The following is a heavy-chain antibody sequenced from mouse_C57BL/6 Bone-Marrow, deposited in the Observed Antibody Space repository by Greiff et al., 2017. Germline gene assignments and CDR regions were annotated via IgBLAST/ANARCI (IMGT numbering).Heavy chain of an antibody. D-gene: IGHD1-1*01. CDR2: IHPNSGST. CDR3: ARESSPAFDV. Sequence: QVQLQQPGAELVKPGASVKLSCKASGYTFTSYWMHWVKQRPGQGLEWIGMIHPNSGSTNYNEKFKSKATLTVDKSSSTAYLQLSSLTSEDAAVYYCARESSPAFDVWGTGTTVTVSS. CDR1: GYTFTSYW. V-gene: IGHV1-64*01. J-gene: IGHJ1*03.